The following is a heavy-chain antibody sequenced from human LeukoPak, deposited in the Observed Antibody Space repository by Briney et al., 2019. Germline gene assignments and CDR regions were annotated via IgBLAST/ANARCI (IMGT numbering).Heavy chain of an antibody. D-gene: IGHD3-9*01. CDR1: GGSISSGDYY. V-gene: IGHV4-30-4*01. J-gene: IGHJ4*02. CDR2: IYYSGST. CDR3: ARFPYFEGFDY. Sequence: SETLSLTCTVSGGSISSGDYYWTWIRQPPGKGLEWIGYIYYSGSTYYNPSLKSRLTISLDTSKSQFSLRLSSVTAADTAVYFCARFPYFEGFDYWGQGTQVIVSS.